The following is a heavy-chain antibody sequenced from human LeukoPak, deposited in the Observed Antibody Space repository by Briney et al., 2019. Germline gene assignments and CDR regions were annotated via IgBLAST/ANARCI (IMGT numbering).Heavy chain of an antibody. CDR3: ARRQQQLWYD. J-gene: IGHJ4*02. CDR2: ISSSAGTT. Sequence: GGSLRLSCAASGFTFSSYEMNWVRQAPGKGLEWVSDISSSAGTTYYAAAVRGLFTISKDNDKNPLYMQINLRGAENTAVYFWARRQQQLWYDWGERNLVTVSS. V-gene: IGHV3-48*03. CDR1: GFTFSSYE. D-gene: IGHD5-18*01.